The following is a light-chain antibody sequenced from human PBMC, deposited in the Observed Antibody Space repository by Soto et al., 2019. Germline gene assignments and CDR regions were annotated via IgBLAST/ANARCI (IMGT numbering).Light chain of an antibody. V-gene: IGLV1-44*01. CDR2: NND. J-gene: IGLJ3*02. CDR3: AAWDDSLTAVL. Sequence: QSVLTQPPSAYGTPGQSVTISCSGSSSNIGSNTVNWYQQLSGAAPKLLIHNNDQRPSGVPDRFSGSKSDTSASLAISGLQSADEADYYCAAWDDSLTAVLFGGGTQLTVL. CDR1: SSNIGSNT.